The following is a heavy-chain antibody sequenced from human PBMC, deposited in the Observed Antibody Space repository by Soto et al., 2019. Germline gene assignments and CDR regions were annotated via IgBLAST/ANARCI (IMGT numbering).Heavy chain of an antibody. CDR2: INPDGSDK. J-gene: IGHJ6*02. V-gene: IGHV3-7*05. CDR3: ARGHYGLDV. CDR1: EFTFSNHW. Sequence: EMQLVQSGGGLVQPGGSLRLSCAASEFTFSNHWGTWVRQAPVKGLEWVAHINPDGSDKDFLDSVKGRFTISRDNAKSSLSLQMNSLRVEDTAVYYCARGHYGLDVWGQGTTVTVSS.